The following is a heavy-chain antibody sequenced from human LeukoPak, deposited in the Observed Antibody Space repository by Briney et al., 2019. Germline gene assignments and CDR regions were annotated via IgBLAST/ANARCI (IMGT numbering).Heavy chain of an antibody. CDR3: ARFVDTAMDAFDI. CDR1: GYTFTGYY. J-gene: IGHJ3*02. CDR2: INPNSGGT. V-gene: IGHV1-2*06. Sequence: GASVKVSCKASGYTFTGYYMHWVRQAPGQGLEWMGRINPNSGGTNYAQKFQGSVNMTRDTSISTAYMELSRLRSDDTAVYYCARFVDTAMDAFDIWGQGTMVTVSS. D-gene: IGHD5-18*01.